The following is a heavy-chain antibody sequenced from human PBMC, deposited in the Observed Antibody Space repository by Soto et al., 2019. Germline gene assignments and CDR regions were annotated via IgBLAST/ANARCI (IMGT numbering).Heavy chain of an antibody. J-gene: IGHJ4*02. CDR2: ISDDGDKR. D-gene: IGHD1-26*01. V-gene: IGHV3-30*18. Sequence: GGSLRLSCVGSGFTFSNYGMHWVRQPPGKGLEWAALISDDGDKRYYADSVRGRLIISRDNSKDTLYLQMNSLGPDDTAVYFCAKARVRIVGANSFDYWGQGTPVTVSS. CDR3: AKARVRIVGANSFDY. CDR1: GFTFSNYG.